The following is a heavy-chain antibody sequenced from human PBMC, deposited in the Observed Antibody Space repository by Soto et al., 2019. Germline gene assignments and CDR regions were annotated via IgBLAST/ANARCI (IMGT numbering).Heavy chain of an antibody. D-gene: IGHD1-20*01. J-gene: IGHJ4*02. CDR1: GGSISSSNW. CDR2: IYHSGST. V-gene: IGHV4-4*02. CDR3: ARWVEVSLDYFDS. Sequence: PSETLSLTCAVSGGSISSSNWWSWVRQPPGKGLEWIGEIYHSGSTNYNPSLKSRVGILVDKSKNQFSLKLNSVTAADTAVYYCARWVEVSLDYFDSWGQGTPVTVSS.